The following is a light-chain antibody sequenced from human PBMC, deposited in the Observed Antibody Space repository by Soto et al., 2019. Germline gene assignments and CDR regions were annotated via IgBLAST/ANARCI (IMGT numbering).Light chain of an antibody. J-gene: IGLJ1*01. CDR1: SGDVGGYNY. CDR3: SSYTTITTYV. V-gene: IGLV2-14*01. CDR2: QVT. Sequence: QSVLTRPASGSGSPAQSGTISCTGTSGDVGGYNYVSWYQHHPGEAPKLMSYQVTHRPSGASNRFSLSESGNPASLTVSGLQAEDEAHYHCSSYTTITTYVFGTWPKVT.